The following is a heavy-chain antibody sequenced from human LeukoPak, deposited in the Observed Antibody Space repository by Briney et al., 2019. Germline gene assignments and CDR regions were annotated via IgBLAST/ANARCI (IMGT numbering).Heavy chain of an antibody. CDR3: AKDKRDGYNLDAFDI. D-gene: IGHD5-24*01. V-gene: IGHV3-20*03. Sequence: GGSLRLSYAASGFKFDDYGMSWVRQAPGKGLEWVCDINWNGAWTGYADSVKGRFTISRDNAKNSLYVQMNSLRAEDTALYYCAKDKRDGYNLDAFDIWGQGTMVTVSS. CDR2: INWNGAWT. CDR1: GFKFDDYG. J-gene: IGHJ3*02.